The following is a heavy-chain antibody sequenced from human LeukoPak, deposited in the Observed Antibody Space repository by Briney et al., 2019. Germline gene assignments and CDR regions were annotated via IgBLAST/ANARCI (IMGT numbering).Heavy chain of an antibody. D-gene: IGHD5-24*01. V-gene: IGHV3-9*01. Sequence: GGSLRLSCAASGFTFDDYAMHWVRQAPGKGLEWVSGISWNSGSIGYADSVKGRFTISRDNAKNSLYLQMNSLRAEDTALYHCARDDGAWWGQGTLVTVSS. J-gene: IGHJ4*02. CDR1: GFTFDDYA. CDR2: ISWNSGSI. CDR3: ARDDGAW.